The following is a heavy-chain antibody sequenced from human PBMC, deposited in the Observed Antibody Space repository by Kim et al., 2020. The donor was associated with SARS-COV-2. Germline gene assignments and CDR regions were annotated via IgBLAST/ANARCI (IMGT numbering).Heavy chain of an antibody. J-gene: IGHJ6*02. CDR3: AKALTGSLNYYYGMDV. V-gene: IGHV3-23*01. D-gene: IGHD3-9*01. Sequence: SVKGRFTISRDNSKNTLYLQMNSLRAEDTAVYYCAKALTGSLNYYYGMDVWGQGTTVTVSS.